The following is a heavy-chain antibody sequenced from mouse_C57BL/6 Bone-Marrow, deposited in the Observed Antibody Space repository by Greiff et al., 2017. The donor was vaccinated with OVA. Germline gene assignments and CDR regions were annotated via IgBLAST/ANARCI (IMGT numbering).Heavy chain of an antibody. J-gene: IGHJ2*01. Sequence: VQLQQSGPELVKPGASVKISCKASGYTFTDYEMHWVKQTPVHGLEWIGAIDPETGGTAYNQKFKGKAILTADKSSSTAYMELRSLTSEDSAVYYCTRYYYGSSYFDYWGQGTTLTVSS. CDR1: GYTFTDYE. V-gene: IGHV1-15*01. CDR2: IDPETGGT. D-gene: IGHD1-1*01. CDR3: TRYYYGSSYFDY.